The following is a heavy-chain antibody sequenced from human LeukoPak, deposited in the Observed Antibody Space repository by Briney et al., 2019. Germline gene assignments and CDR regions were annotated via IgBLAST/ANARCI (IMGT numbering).Heavy chain of an antibody. Sequence: SETLSLTCTVSGYSISSGYYWGWIRQPPGKGLEWIGSIYHSGSTYYNPSLKSRVTISVDTSKSQFSLKLSSVTAADTAVYYCARGENQLPSGSFDPWGQGTLVTVSS. CDR2: IYHSGST. CDR1: GYSISSGYY. CDR3: ARGENQLPSGSFDP. D-gene: IGHD2-2*01. V-gene: IGHV4-38-2*02. J-gene: IGHJ5*02.